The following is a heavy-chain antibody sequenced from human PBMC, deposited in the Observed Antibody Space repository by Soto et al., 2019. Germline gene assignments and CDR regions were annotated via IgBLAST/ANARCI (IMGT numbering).Heavy chain of an antibody. J-gene: IGHJ6*03. V-gene: IGHV3-21*01. Sequence: GGSLRLSCAASGFTFSSYSMNWVRQAPGKGLEWVSSISSSSSYIYYADSVKGRFTISRDNAKNSLYLQMNSMRAEDTAVYYCASGPPPAHRGWYYYYYYMDVWGKGTTVTVSS. CDR2: ISSSSSYI. CDR1: GFTFSSYS. D-gene: IGHD6-19*01. CDR3: ASGPPPAHRGWYYYYYYMDV.